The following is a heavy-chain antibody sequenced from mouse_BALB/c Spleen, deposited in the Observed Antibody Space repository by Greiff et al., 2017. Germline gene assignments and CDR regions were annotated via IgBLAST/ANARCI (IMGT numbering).Heavy chain of an antibody. D-gene: IGHD2-2*01. Sequence: QVQLQQSAAELARPGASVKMSCKASGYTFTSYTMHWVKQRPGQGLEWIGYINPSSGYTEYNQKFKDKTTLTADKSSSTAYMQLSSLTSEDSAVYYCAREVRGWFAYWGQGTLVTVSA. CDR1: GYTFTSYT. J-gene: IGHJ3*01. CDR2: INPSSGYT. CDR3: AREVRGWFAY. V-gene: IGHV1-4*02.